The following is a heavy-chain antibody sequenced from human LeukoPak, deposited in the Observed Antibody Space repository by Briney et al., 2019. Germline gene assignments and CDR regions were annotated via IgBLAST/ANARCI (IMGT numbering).Heavy chain of an antibody. V-gene: IGHV4-59*01. J-gene: IGHJ3*02. CDR1: GGSISSYY. CDR3: ARGGTLEPLDI. Sequence: PSETLSLTCTVSGGSISSYYWSWIRQPPGKGLEWIGYIYYSGSTNYNPSLKSRVTISVDTSKNQFSLKLSSVTAADTAVYYCARGGTLEPLDIWGQGTMVTVSS. D-gene: IGHD1-14*01. CDR2: IYYSGST.